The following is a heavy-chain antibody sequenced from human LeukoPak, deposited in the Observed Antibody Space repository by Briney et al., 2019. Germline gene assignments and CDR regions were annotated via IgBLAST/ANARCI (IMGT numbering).Heavy chain of an antibody. V-gene: IGHV3-30*03. CDR2: ISYDGSNK. CDR3: ARDGAVAGTYYYYYMDV. D-gene: IGHD6-19*01. J-gene: IGHJ6*03. CDR1: GITFSDYS. Sequence: GGSLRLSCAASGITFSDYSMNWVRQAPGKGLEWVAVISYDGSNKYYADSVKGRFTTSRDNSKNTLYLQMNSLRAEDTAVYYCARDGAVAGTYYYYYMDVWGKGTTVTVSS.